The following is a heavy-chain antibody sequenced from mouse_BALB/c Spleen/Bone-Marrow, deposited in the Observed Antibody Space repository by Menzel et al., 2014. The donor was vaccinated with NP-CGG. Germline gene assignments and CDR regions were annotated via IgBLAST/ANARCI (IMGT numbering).Heavy chain of an antibody. V-gene: IGHV14-3*02. CDR1: GFNIKDTY. CDR3: ANYYYGYYFDS. D-gene: IGHD1-1*01. CDR2: IDPANGNT. Sequence: VQLQQSGAELVKPGASVKLSCTASGFNIKDTYMHWVKQRPEQGLEWIGRIDPANGNTKYDPKLQGKATITADTSSNTAYLQLSSLTSEDTAVYYCANYYYGYYFDSWGQGTTRTVSS. J-gene: IGHJ2*01.